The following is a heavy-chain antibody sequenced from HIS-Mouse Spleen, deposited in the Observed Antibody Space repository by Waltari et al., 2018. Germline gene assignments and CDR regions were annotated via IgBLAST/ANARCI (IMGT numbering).Heavy chain of an antibody. Sequence: QLQLQESGPGLVKPSETLSLTCTVSGGSISSSSYYWGWIRPPPGKGLEWIGSIDYSGSTYYSPSRKSRVTIAVETSKDQFSLRLSSVTAADTAVYYCAREIPYSSSWYDWYFDLWGRGTLVTVSS. V-gene: IGHV4-39*07. CDR2: IDYSGST. CDR1: GGSISSSSYY. CDR3: AREIPYSSSWYDWYFDL. J-gene: IGHJ2*01. D-gene: IGHD6-13*01.